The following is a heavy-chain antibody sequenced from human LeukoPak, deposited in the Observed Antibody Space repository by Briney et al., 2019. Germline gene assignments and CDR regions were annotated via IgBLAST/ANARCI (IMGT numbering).Heavy chain of an antibody. Sequence: GGSLRLSCAASGFTFSSYGMNWVRQAPGKGLEWVAFIRYDGSNKYYADSVKGRFTISRGNSKNTLSLQMNSLRAEDTAVYYCAIPEGYCSGGSCPEFYYYGMDVWGQGTTVTVSS. CDR3: AIPEGYCSGGSCPEFYYYGMDV. CDR1: GFTFSSYG. V-gene: IGHV3-30*02. CDR2: IRYDGSNK. J-gene: IGHJ6*02. D-gene: IGHD2-15*01.